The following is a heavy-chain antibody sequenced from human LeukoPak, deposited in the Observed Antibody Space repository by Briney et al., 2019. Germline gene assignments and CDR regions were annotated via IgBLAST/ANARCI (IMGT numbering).Heavy chain of an antibody. Sequence: ASETLSLTCAVSGDSISSNYWWTWVRQPPGKGLEWIGEVSRSGSTNYSPSLKSRLTISIDKSKNQFSLKLSSVTAADTAMYSCARAGDWRFDYWGQGTLATVSS. J-gene: IGHJ4*02. D-gene: IGHD2-21*02. CDR1: GDSISSNYW. CDR2: VSRSGST. CDR3: ARAGDWRFDY. V-gene: IGHV4-4*02.